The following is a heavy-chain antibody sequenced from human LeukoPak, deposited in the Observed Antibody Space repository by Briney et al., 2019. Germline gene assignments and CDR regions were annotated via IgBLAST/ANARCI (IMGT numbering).Heavy chain of an antibody. V-gene: IGHV4-38-2*01. CDR2: IYYSGST. CDR3: ARRDRAKGYNWFDP. J-gene: IGHJ5*02. CDR1: GYSISSGYY. Sequence: SETLSLTCAVSGYSISSGYYWGWIRQPPGKGLEWIGSIYYSGSTYYNPSLKTRVTISVDTSKNQFSLKLSSVTAADTAVYYCARRDRAKGYNWFDPWGQGTLVTVSS.